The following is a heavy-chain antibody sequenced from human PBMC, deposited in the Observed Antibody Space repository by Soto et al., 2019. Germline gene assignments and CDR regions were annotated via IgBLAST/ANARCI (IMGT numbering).Heavy chain of an antibody. Sequence: EVQLVESGGGLVQPGGSLRLSCAASGFTFSAYDMHWVRQATGKGLEWVSAIGTQHDTYYPDSVKGRFTISRENAKNSLYLQMNSLRAGETAVFYWAKQASYWHGGGGWFDPWGQGTLVTVSS. V-gene: IGHV3-13*01. CDR1: GFTFSAYD. CDR3: AKQASYWHGGGGWFDP. CDR2: IGTQHDT. J-gene: IGHJ5*02. D-gene: IGHD2-8*02.